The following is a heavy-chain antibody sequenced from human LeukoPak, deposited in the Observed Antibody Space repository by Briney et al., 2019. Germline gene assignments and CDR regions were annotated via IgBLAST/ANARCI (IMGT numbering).Heavy chain of an antibody. CDR2: FSTYNGDT. J-gene: IGHJ5*02. D-gene: IGHD3-10*01. Sequence: ASVKVSCKASGYTFTSYGITWVRQAPGQGLEWMGWFSTYNGDTNYAQKLRGRLTMTTDTSTTTAYMELRSLRFDDTAVYYCASMVRGVISGNWFDPWGQGTLVTVSS. CDR3: ASMVRGVISGNWFDP. V-gene: IGHV1-18*01. CDR1: GYTFTSYG.